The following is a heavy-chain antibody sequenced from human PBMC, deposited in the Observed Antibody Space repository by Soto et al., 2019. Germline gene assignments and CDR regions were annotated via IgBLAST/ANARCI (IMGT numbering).Heavy chain of an antibody. CDR1: GGSFSGYY. Sequence: PSETLSLTCAVYGGSFSGYYWSWIRQPPGKGLEWIGEINHSGSTNYNPSLKSRVTISVDTSKNQFSLKLSSVTAADTAVYYCARGVLLLHWFDPWGQGTLVTVSS. CDR3: ARGVLLLHWFDP. CDR2: INHSGST. D-gene: IGHD2-15*01. J-gene: IGHJ5*02. V-gene: IGHV4-34*01.